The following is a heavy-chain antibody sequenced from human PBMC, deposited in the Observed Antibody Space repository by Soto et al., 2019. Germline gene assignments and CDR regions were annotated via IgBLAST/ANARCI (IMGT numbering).Heavy chain of an antibody. V-gene: IGHV4-4*02. CDR3: ARNGYSNGWYHFDY. J-gene: IGHJ4*02. CDR2: IHHSGST. D-gene: IGHD6-19*01. CDR1: GGSISSSNW. Sequence: QVQLQESGPGLVKPSGTLSLTCALSGGSISSSNWWIWVRQPPGKGLEWIGEIHHSGSTNYKSSLKRRVTISVDKSKNQCSLKLTSVTAADTAVYYCARNGYSNGWYHFDYWGQGILVTVSS.